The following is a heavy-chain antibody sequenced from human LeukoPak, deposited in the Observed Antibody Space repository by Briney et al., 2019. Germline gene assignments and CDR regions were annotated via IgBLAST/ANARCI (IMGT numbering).Heavy chain of an antibody. CDR3: ARDAVWFGELLSQYYYYGMDV. CDR2: ISYDGSNK. CDR1: GFTFSSYA. D-gene: IGHD3-10*01. V-gene: IGHV3-30*04. Sequence: GGSLRLSCAASGFTFSSYAMHWVRQAPGKGLEWVAVISYDGSNKYYADSVKGRFIISRDNSKNTLYLQMNSLRAEDTAVYYCARDAVWFGELLSQYYYYGMDVWGQGTTVTVSS. J-gene: IGHJ6*02.